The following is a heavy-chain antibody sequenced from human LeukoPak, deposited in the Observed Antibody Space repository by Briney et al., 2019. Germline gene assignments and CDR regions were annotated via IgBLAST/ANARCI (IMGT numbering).Heavy chain of an antibody. V-gene: IGHV4-34*01. D-gene: IGHD2-2*01. J-gene: IGHJ4*02. CDR2: INHSGST. Sequence: SGTLSLTCAVYGGSFSGYYWSWIRQPPGRGLEWIGEINHSGSTNYNPSLKSRVTISVDTSKNQFSLKLSSVTAADTAVYYCARSSGLYQLFDYWGQGTLVTVSS. CDR3: ARSSGLYQLFDY. CDR1: GGSFSGYY.